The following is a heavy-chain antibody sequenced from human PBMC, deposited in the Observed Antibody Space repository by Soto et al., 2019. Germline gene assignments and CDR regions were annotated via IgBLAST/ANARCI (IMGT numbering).Heavy chain of an antibody. J-gene: IGHJ4*02. CDR3: AHTFDLPTIDY. V-gene: IGHV2-5*02. CDR1: GFSLTSGVG. Sequence: QITLKEYGPTLVKPTQTLTLTCTFSGFSLTSGVGVAWIRQPPGKALEWLALIYWDDNKRYSPSLKSRLTITEETSKNQVVRTMANVDPVDTATYFCAHTFDLPTIDYWGQGTLVTVSS. CDR2: IYWDDNK. D-gene: IGHD3-9*01.